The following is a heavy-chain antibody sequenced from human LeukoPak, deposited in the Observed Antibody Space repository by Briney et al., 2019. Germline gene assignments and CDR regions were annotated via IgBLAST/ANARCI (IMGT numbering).Heavy chain of an antibody. CDR1: GGTFSSYA. CDR3: ARALSNPPYYYYYMDV. V-gene: IGHV1-69*05. D-gene: IGHD4-11*01. J-gene: IGHJ6*03. Sequence: ASVKVSCKASGGTFSSYAISWVRQAPGQGLEWMGGIIPIFGTANYAQKFQGRVTITTDESTSTAYMELSSLSSEDTAVYYCARALSNPPYYYYYMDVWGKGTTVTVSS. CDR2: IIPIFGTA.